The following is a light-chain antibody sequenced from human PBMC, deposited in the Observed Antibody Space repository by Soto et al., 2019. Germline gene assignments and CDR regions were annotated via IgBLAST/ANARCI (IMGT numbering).Light chain of an antibody. CDR1: QGISNY. J-gene: IGKJ3*01. CDR2: AAS. CDR3: QRHNSAPPVC. Sequence: DIQMTQSPSSLSASVGDRVTITCRASQGISNYLAWYQQKPGKAPQLLIYAASTLQSGVPSRFSGSGSGTDFTLPISSLQPEDVATYYCQRHNSAPPVCFGPGTKVDLK. V-gene: IGKV1-27*01.